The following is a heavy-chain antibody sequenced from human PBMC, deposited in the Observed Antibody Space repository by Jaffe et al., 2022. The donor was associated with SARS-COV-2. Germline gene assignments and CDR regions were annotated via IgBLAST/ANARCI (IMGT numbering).Heavy chain of an antibody. CDR1: GFPFNTFD. D-gene: IGHD6-19*01. Sequence: EVQVSESGGGLVQPGGSLRLSCAASGFPFNTFDMSWVRQAPGKGLDWVSVILGRDDSTYYADSVKGRFTISKDKSTNTLFLQMNSLRAEDTAVYYCTKGAWLDSWGQGTLVTVSS. CDR2: ILGRDDST. J-gene: IGHJ5*01. CDR3: TKGAWLDS. V-gene: IGHV3-23*01.